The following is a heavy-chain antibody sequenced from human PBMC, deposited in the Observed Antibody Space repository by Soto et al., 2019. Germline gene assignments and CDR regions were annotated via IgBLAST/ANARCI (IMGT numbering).Heavy chain of an antibody. D-gene: IGHD2-21*02. CDR2: MYNTGST. CDR1: GGSISRYY. CDR3: ARDLWGYCGTDCYPLDV. J-gene: IGHJ6*02. V-gene: IGHV4-59*01. Sequence: SETLSLTCTVSGGSISRYYWSWIRQPPGKGLEWIGYMYNTGSTVYNPSFKSRVTISVDASKNQFSLKLNSVTAADTAVYYCARDLWGYCGTDCYPLDVWGQGTTVTVSS.